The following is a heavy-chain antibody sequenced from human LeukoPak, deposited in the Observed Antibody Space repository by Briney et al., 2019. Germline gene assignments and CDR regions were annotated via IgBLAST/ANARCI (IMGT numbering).Heavy chain of an antibody. D-gene: IGHD3-22*01. CDR2: ISGSGGST. J-gene: IGHJ4*02. CDR1: GFTFSSYA. CDR3: AKDPTPLITMIVVVINYFDY. Sequence: PGGSLRLSCAASGFTFSSYAMSWVRQAPGKGLEWVSAISGSGGSTYYADSVKGRFTISRDNSKNTLYLQMNSLRAEDTAVYYCAKDPTPLITMIVVVINYFDYWGQGTLVTASS. V-gene: IGHV3-23*01.